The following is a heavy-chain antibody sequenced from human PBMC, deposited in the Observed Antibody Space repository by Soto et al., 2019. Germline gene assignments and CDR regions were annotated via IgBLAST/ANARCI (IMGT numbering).Heavy chain of an antibody. CDR3: AKDGDSYYNFWSDYSPFDY. J-gene: IGHJ4*02. CDR1: GFTFSSYG. CDR2: ISYDGSNK. Sequence: GGSLRLSCAASGFTFSSYGMHWVRQAPGKGLEWVAIISYDGSNKYYADSVKGRFTISRDNSKNTLYLQMNSLRAEDTAVYYCAKDGDSYYNFWSDYSPFDYWGQGTLVTVSS. D-gene: IGHD3-3*01. V-gene: IGHV3-30*18.